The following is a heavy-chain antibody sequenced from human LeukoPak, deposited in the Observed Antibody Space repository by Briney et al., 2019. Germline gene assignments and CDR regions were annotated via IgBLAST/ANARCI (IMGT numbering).Heavy chain of an antibody. D-gene: IGHD1-26*01. J-gene: IGHJ5*02. CDR3: ARLNWDDGEVSGFDQ. CDR1: GFIFRDYY. CDR2: IKQDETEI. V-gene: IGHV3-7*01. Sequence: PGGSLRLSCAASGFIFRDYYMGWIRQAPGKGLEWVANIKQDETEIYYADSMKGRFTISRDNAKRSLYLQMSNLRVEDTAVYYCARLNWDDGEVSGFDQWGQGILVTVSS.